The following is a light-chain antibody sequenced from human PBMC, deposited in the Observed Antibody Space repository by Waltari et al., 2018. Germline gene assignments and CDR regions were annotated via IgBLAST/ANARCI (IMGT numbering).Light chain of an antibody. CDR2: DVS. J-gene: IGLJ6*01. CDR3: SSYTSSSTPFNV. CDR1: SSDDGGYNY. V-gene: IGLV2-14*03. Sequence: QSALTQPASVSGSPGQSITISCTGTSSDDGGYNYVSWYQQHPGKAPKLMIYDVSNRPSGVSNRFSGSKSGNTASLTISGLQAEDEADYYCSSYTSSSTPFNVFGSGTKVTVL.